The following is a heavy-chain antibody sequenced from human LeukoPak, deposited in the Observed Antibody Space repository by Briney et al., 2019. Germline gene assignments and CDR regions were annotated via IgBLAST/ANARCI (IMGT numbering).Heavy chain of an antibody. CDR1: GGSISSYY. D-gene: IGHD1-26*01. CDR2: IYYSGST. Sequence: SETLSLTCTVAGGSISSYYWSWLRQPPGKGLEWIGYIYYSGSTNYNPSLKSRVTISVDTSKNQFSLKLSSVTAADTAVYYCARVGDGSYWGDAFDIWGQGTMVTVSS. V-gene: IGHV4-59*01. CDR3: ARVGDGSYWGDAFDI. J-gene: IGHJ3*02.